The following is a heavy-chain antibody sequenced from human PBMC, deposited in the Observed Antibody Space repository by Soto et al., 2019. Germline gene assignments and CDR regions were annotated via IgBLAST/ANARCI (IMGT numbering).Heavy chain of an antibody. Sequence: QVQLVQSGAEVKKPGASVKVSCKASGYTFTSYGISWVRQAPGQGLEWMGWISAYNGNRNHAQKLQGRDTMTTDTSTSRAYMELRSLRSGDQAVYYCARADMSLVWFDPWGQGTLVTVSS. CDR2: ISAYNGNR. D-gene: IGHD2-15*01. J-gene: IGHJ5*02. V-gene: IGHV1-18*01. CDR3: ARADMSLVWFDP. CDR1: GYTFTSYG.